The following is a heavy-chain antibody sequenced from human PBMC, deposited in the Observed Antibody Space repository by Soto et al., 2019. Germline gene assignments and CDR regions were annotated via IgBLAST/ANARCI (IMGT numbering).Heavy chain of an antibody. Sequence: QVQLVESGGGVVQPGRSLRLSCAASGFTFSSYGMHWVRQAPGKGLEWVAVISYDGSNKYYADSVKGRFTISRDNSKNTLYLQMNSLRAEDTAVYYCAKDGMITFGGVIGQYYFDYWGQGTLVTVSS. D-gene: IGHD3-16*02. V-gene: IGHV3-30*18. CDR1: GFTFSSYG. CDR3: AKDGMITFGGVIGQYYFDY. CDR2: ISYDGSNK. J-gene: IGHJ4*02.